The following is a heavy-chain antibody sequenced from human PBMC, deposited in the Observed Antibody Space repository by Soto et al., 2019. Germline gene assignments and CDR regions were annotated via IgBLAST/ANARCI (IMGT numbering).Heavy chain of an antibody. Sequence: SETLSLTCAVFGGSISCGTYSWSWIRQPPGKGLEWIGQIYHSGTTYYNPPLKSRVTISVDRSKNQFSLKLSSVTAADTAVYHCVRVYGDHTGAFDYWGQGTLVTVSS. CDR2: IYHSGTT. CDR3: VRVYGDHTGAFDY. J-gene: IGHJ4*02. CDR1: GGSISCGTYS. V-gene: IGHV4-30-2*01. D-gene: IGHD4-17*01.